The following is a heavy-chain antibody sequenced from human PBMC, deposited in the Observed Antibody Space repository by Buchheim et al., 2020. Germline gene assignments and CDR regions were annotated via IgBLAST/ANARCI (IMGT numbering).Heavy chain of an antibody. CDR3: ASSLSYSSSWYVGY. Sequence: QVQLVESGGRVVQPGRSLSLSCAASGFTFSGYKMHWVRQAPGKGLEWVAIISYDGSDQYYADSVRGRFTISRDNAKNSLYLQMNSLRAEDTAVYYCASSLSYSSSWYVGYWGQGTL. V-gene: IGHV3-30-3*01. J-gene: IGHJ4*02. D-gene: IGHD6-13*01. CDR2: ISYDGSDQ. CDR1: GFTFSGYK.